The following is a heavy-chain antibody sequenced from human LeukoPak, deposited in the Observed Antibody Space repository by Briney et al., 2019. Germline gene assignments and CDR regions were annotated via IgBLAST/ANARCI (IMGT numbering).Heavy chain of an antibody. V-gene: IGHV3-23*01. CDR3: ARAKPYGGVAGTGAEFDY. Sequence: GGSLRLSCAASGFTFSNHGMNWVRQAPGKGLEWVSGISPSGDITYYADSVKGRFTISRDNSKNTLYLQMNSLRAEDTAVYYCARAKPYGGVAGTGAEFDYWGQGTLVTVSS. J-gene: IGHJ4*02. CDR1: GFTFSNHG. CDR2: ISPSGDIT. D-gene: IGHD6-19*01.